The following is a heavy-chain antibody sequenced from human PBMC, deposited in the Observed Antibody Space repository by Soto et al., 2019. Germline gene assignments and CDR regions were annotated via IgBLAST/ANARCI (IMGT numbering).Heavy chain of an antibody. Sequence: SETLSLTCAVYGGSVIGSYLIWILQPPGKGLEWIGEINHSGSTNYNPSLKSRVTISVDTSKNQFSLKLSSVTAADTAVYYCARPFNGYRSSWTHWFDPWGQGTLVTVSS. J-gene: IGHJ5*02. D-gene: IGHD6-13*01. CDR2: INHSGST. CDR3: ARPFNGYRSSWTHWFDP. CDR1: GGSVIGSY. V-gene: IGHV4-34*01.